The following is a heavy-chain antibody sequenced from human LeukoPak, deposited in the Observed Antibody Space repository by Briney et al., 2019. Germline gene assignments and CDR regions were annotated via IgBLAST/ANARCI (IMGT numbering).Heavy chain of an antibody. J-gene: IGHJ4*02. CDR3: ARHPSAVADTFYFDY. CDR2: IYSGGSP. CDR1: GFTVSSNY. V-gene: IGHV3-53*01. D-gene: IGHD6-19*01. Sequence: GGSLRLSCAASGFTVSSNYMSWVRQAPGKGLEWVSVIYSGGSPYYADSVKGRFTISRDNSKNTLCLQMHSLRAEDTAVYYCARHPSAVADTFYFDYWGQGTLVTVSS.